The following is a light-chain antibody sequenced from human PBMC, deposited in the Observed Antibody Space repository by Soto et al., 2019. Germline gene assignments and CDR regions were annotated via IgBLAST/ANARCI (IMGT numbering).Light chain of an antibody. J-gene: IGKJ3*01. CDR1: QSISRG. CDR3: QQYNSYSPGFT. CDR2: KAS. V-gene: IGKV1-5*03. Sequence: DIQMTQSPSTLSASVGDRVTITCRASQSISRGLAWYQQKPGKAPKLLIYKASNLESGVPSRFSGSGSGTEFTLTIRSLQTDDFATYYCQQYNSYSPGFTFGPGTNVAIK.